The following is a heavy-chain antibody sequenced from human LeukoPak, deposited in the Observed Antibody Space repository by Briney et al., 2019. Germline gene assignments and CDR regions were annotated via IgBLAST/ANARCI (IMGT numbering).Heavy chain of an antibody. J-gene: IGHJ3*02. CDR1: GYTFTGYY. V-gene: IGHV1-2*02. CDR2: INPNSGGT. CDR3: ARSGKLRWLDDAFDI. Sequence: GASVKVSCKASGYTFTGYYMHWVRQAPGQGLEWMGWINPNSGGTNYAQKLQGRVTMTTDTSTSTAYMELRSLRSDDTAVYYCARSGKLRWLDDAFDIWGQGTMVTVSS. D-gene: IGHD6-19*01.